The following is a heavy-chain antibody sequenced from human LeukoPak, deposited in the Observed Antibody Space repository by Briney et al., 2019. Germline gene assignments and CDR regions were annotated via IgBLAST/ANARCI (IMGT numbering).Heavy chain of an antibody. CDR3: AREDRYFDPYYYYYMDV. V-gene: IGHV3-21*06. CDR1: GFTFSIYS. Sequence: GGSLRLSCAASGFTFSIYSMNCVRRSPGNGREWVSSIRSSSSYIHYADSVKGRFTISRDNAKNSLYLQMNSLRAEDTAVYYCAREDRYFDPYYYYYMDVWGKGTTVTVSS. J-gene: IGHJ6*03. CDR2: IRSSSSYI. D-gene: IGHD3-9*01.